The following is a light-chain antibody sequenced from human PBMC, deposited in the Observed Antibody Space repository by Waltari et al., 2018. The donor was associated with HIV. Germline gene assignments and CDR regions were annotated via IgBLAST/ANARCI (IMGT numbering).Light chain of an antibody. CDR3: QVRYSRSDPVV. J-gene: IGLJ2*01. CDR2: YDS. Sequence: SYVLTQPPSVSVAPGKTARITSGGNQLGSNSVNCYQQRPGQAPMLVIYYDSDRPSGIPERFSGSNSGNTATLTISRVEAGDEADYYCQVRYSRSDPVVFGGGTKLTAL. CDR1: QLGSNS. V-gene: IGLV3-21*04.